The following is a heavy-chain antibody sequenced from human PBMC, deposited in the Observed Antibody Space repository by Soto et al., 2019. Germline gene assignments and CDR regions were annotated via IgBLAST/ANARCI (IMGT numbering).Heavy chain of an antibody. CDR3: ARGHSTDCSNGVCSFFYNHEMDV. CDR1: GYSFTDYH. CDR2: INPKSGGT. D-gene: IGHD2-8*01. J-gene: IGHJ6*02. V-gene: IGHV1-2*04. Sequence: GASVKVSCKASGYSFTDYHIHWVRQAPGQGLEWLGRINPKSGGTSTAQKFQGWVTMTRDRSISTVYMELTRLRSVDTAVYFCARGHSTDCSNGVCSFFYNHEMDVWGQGTTVTVSS.